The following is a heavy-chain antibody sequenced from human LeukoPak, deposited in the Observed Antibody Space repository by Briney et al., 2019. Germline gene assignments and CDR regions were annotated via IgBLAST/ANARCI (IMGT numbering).Heavy chain of an antibody. CDR1: GFTFTGSA. D-gene: IGHD3-10*01. J-gene: IGHJ5*02. Sequence: RRSLRLSCAPSGFTFTGSAMHWVRQASGKGLEWVGRIRSKANSYATAYAASVKGRFTISRDDSKNTAYLQMNSLKTEQTAVYYCTRGYYGSGSYYWFDPWGQGTLVTVSS. V-gene: IGHV3-73*01. CDR2: IRSKANSYAT. CDR3: TRGYYGSGSYYWFDP.